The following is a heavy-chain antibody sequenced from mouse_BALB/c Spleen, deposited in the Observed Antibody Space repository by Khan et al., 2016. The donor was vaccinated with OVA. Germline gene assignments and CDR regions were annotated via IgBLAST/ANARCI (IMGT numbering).Heavy chain of an antibody. CDR3: ARPPYCSYVMVV. Sequence: QIQLVQSGPELKKPGETVKISCKASGYTFTNYGMNWVKQAPGKGLKWMGWINTYTGEPTYADDFKGRFAFSLETSASTAYLQINNLKNEDTATYYCARPPYCSYVMVVWGQGTSITVSS. D-gene: IGHD2-10*01. CDR1: GYTFTNYG. CDR2: INTYTGEP. J-gene: IGHJ4*01. V-gene: IGHV9-3-1*01.